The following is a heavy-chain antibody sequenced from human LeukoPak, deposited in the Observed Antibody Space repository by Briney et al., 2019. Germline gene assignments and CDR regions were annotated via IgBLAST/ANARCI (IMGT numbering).Heavy chain of an antibody. CDR2: IYPGDSNT. Sequence: GESLQISCKGSGYRFNSYWLGWVRQLPGKGLEWMGIIYPGDSNTKYNPSFQGQATISADKSINTAYLQWSSLKASDTGVYYCARLLHSSGWDWGQGTLVTVSS. J-gene: IGHJ4*02. CDR3: ARLLHSSGWD. V-gene: IGHV5-51*01. D-gene: IGHD3-22*01. CDR1: GYRFNSYW.